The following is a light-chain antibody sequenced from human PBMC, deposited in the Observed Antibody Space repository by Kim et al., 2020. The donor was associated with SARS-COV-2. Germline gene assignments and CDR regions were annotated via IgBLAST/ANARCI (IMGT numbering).Light chain of an antibody. CDR3: QSYDSNNHVV. Sequence: NFMLTQPHSVSESPGKTVTISCTGSSGSIASNYVQWYQQRPGSAPTTVIYENNQRPSGVPDRFSVSIDSSSNSASLTISGLKTEDEADYYCQSYDSNNHVVFGGLTQLTVL. CDR2: ENN. CDR1: SGSIASNY. V-gene: IGLV6-57*02. J-gene: IGLJ2*01.